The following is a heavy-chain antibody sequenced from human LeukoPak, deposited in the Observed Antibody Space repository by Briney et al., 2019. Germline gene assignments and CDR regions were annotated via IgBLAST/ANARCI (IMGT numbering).Heavy chain of an antibody. Sequence: GGSLRLSCATSGFTFDDFTMHWLRQPPGKGLEWVSLIGRRGDPKYYANSLEGRFTISRDNRRRYVFLQMNSLRPDDTAFYYCIKEGRGYKYGLRDWGQGTLVTVSS. CDR2: IGRRGDPK. J-gene: IGHJ4*02. CDR1: GFTFDDFT. CDR3: IKEGRGYKYGLRD. D-gene: IGHD5-18*01. V-gene: IGHV3-43*01.